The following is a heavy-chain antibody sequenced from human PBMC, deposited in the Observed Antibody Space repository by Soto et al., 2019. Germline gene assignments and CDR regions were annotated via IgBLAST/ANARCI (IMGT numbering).Heavy chain of an antibody. CDR2: IYYSGST. CDR1: GGSISSGDYY. D-gene: IGHD3-22*01. V-gene: IGHV4-30-4*01. CDR3: ARDVNYYDSSGYYHDAFDI. J-gene: IGHJ3*02. Sequence: QVQLQESGPGLVKPSQTLSLTCTVSGGSISSGDYYWSWIRQPPGKGLEWIGYIYYSGSTYYNPPLKSRVTISVDTSKNQFSLKLSSVTAADTAVYYCARDVNYYDSSGYYHDAFDIWGQGTMVTVSS.